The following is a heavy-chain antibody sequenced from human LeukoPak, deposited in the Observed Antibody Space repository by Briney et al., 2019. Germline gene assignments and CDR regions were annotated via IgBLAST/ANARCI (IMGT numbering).Heavy chain of an antibody. Sequence: SETLSLTCTVSGGSISSYCWSWIRQPPGKGLEWIGYICYSGSTNYNPSLKSRVTISVDTSKNQFSLKLSSVTAADTAVYYCARDVTGLVRGIDAFDIWGQGTMVTVSS. D-gene: IGHD3-10*01. CDR3: ARDVTGLVRGIDAFDI. V-gene: IGHV4-59*01. CDR1: GGSISSYC. CDR2: ICYSGST. J-gene: IGHJ3*02.